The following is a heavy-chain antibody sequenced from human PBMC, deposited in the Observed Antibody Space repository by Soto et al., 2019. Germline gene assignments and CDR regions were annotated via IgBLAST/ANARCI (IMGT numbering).Heavy chain of an antibody. J-gene: IGHJ4*02. V-gene: IGHV3-7*01. CDR1: GFTFSSYW. CDR2: IKPDGSEK. D-gene: IGHD3-10*01. CDR3: DGSGDMVRGYDY. Sequence: EVQLVESGGGLVQAGGSLRLSCAASGFTFSSYWMSWVRQAPGNGLAWVDSIKPDGSEKYYVDSGKGLFTISRDNVKKSLYLQTNRLRAEDQAVHYCDGSGDMVRGYDYWGQGSLVTLSS.